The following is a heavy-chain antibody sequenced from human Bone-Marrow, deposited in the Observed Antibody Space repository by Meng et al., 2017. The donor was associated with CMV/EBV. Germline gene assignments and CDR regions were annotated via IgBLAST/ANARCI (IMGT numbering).Heavy chain of an antibody. J-gene: IGHJ6*01. CDR1: GGTFSSYA. CDR2: MNPNSGNT. V-gene: IGHV1-8*03. CDR3: ARAYSSSWYGYYYYGMDV. D-gene: IGHD6-13*01. Sequence: ASVKVSCKASGGTFSSYAISWVRQAPGQGLEWMGWMNPNSGNTGYAQKFQGRVTITRNTSISTAYMELSSLRSEDTAVYYCARAYSSSWYGYYYYGMDVWGQGTTVTVYS.